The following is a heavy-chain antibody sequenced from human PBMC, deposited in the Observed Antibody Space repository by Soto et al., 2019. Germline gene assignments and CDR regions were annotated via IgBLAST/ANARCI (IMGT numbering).Heavy chain of an antibody. CDR1: GASVSSGNYY. D-gene: IGHD1-26*01. V-gene: IGHV4-61*01. CDR2: ISYSGST. Sequence: QVQLQESGPGLVKPSETLSLTCTVSGASVSSGNYYWSWIRQPPGKGLECSGYISYSGSTNYNPSRKSRVTISIDTSKNQFSLKLSSVTAADTAVYYCARGSGSYYAYWGQGTLVTVSS. CDR3: ARGSGSYYAY. J-gene: IGHJ4*02.